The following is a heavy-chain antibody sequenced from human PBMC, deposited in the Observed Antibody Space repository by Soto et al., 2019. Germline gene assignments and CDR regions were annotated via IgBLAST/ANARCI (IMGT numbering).Heavy chain of an antibody. D-gene: IGHD2-15*01. J-gene: IGHJ5*02. Sequence: PGGSLRLSCVGSGITFSNYWMNWVRQTPGKGLEWVANIKPGGSAKAYVDSVKGRFTVSRDNAKNSLYLQMNSLRAEDTAVYFCAAWDISNPWGQGTLVTVSS. V-gene: IGHV3-7*01. CDR2: IKPGGSAK. CDR3: AAWDISNP. CDR1: GITFSNYW.